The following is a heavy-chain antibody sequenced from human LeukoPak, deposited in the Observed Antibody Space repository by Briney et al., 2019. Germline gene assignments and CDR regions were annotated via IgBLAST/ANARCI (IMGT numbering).Heavy chain of an antibody. J-gene: IGHJ6*02. CDR2: IYHSGST. D-gene: IGHD3-22*01. Sequence: PSQTLSLTCTVSGGSISSGGYYWSWIRQPPGKGLEWIGYIYHSGSTYYNPSLKSRVTISVDTSKNQFSLKLSSVTAADTAVYYCARDYDSSGYYYYYYGMDVWGQGTTVTVSS. CDR1: GGSISSGGYY. CDR3: ARDYDSSGYYYYYYGMDV. V-gene: IGHV4-30-2*01.